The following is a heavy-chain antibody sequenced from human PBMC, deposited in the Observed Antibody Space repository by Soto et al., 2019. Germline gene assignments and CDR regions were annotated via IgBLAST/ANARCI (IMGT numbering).Heavy chain of an antibody. CDR2: INSDGSST. Sequence: GGSLRLSCAASGFTFSSYWMHWVRQAPGKGLVWVSRINSDGSSTSYADSVKGRFTISRDNAKNTLYLQMNSLRAEDTAVYYCARGEDIVVVPAASYYYGMDVWGQGTTVTVS. CDR1: GFTFSSYW. D-gene: IGHD2-2*01. CDR3: ARGEDIVVVPAASYYYGMDV. J-gene: IGHJ6*02. V-gene: IGHV3-74*01.